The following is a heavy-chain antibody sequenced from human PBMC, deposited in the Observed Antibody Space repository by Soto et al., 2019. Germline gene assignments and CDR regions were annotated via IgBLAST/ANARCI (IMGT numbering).Heavy chain of an antibody. CDR2: LTDTGGST. J-gene: IGHJ4*02. D-gene: IGHD3-16*01. V-gene: IGHV3-23*01. Sequence: EVLLSESGGGPVQPGGSLRLSCVDSTSNLKSYAMAWVRQAPGKGLEWVSALTDTGGSTYYAASVKGRFTISRDNSRNTLFLQMDRLRVDDTAVYYCAKIKGAITFLHFDAWGQGTLVTVSS. CDR3: AKIKGAITFLHFDA. CDR1: TSNLKSYA.